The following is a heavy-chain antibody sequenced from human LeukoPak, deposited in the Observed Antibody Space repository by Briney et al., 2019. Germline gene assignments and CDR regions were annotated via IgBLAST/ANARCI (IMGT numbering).Heavy chain of an antibody. D-gene: IGHD3-10*01. CDR3: AKGGSFFDSGIYDKPLDY. V-gene: IGHV3-23*01. J-gene: IGHJ4*02. CDR1: GFSISSFA. CDR2: ISGRGST. Sequence: GGSLRLSCAASGFSISSFAMTWVRQGPGKGLEWVSVISGRGSTYYADSVKGRFTISRDNSKTTLFLQMNSLRAEDTAVYYCAKGGSFFDSGIYDKPLDYWGQGTLATVSS.